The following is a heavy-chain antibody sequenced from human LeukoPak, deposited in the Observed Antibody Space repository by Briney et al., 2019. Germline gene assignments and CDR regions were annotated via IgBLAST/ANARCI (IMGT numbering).Heavy chain of an antibody. CDR1: GYTFTGYY. CDR2: INPNSGGT. Sequence: GASVKVSCKASGYTFTGYYMHWVRQAPGQGLEWMGWINPNSGGTTYAQKFQGRVTMTRDTSISTAYMELSRLRSDDTAVYYCARGRGGYYFDYWGQGTLVTVSS. J-gene: IGHJ4*02. D-gene: IGHD3-16*01. V-gene: IGHV1-2*02. CDR3: ARGRGGYYFDY.